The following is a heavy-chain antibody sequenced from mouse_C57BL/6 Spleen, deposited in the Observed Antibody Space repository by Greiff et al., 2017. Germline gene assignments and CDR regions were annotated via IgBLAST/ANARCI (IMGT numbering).Heavy chain of an antibody. CDR2: IDPSDSYT. Sequence: VQLQQPGAELVMPGASVKLSCKASGYTFTSYWMHWVKQRPGQGLEWIGEIDPSDSYTNYNQKFKGKSTLTVDKSSSTAYMQLSSLTSEDSAVYYCARGTTVVARYFDVWGTGTTGTVSS. CDR1: GYTFTSYW. CDR3: ARGTTVVARYFDV. D-gene: IGHD1-1*01. J-gene: IGHJ1*03. V-gene: IGHV1-69*01.